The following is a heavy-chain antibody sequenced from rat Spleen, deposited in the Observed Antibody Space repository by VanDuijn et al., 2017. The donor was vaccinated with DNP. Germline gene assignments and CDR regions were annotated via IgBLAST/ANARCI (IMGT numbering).Heavy chain of an antibody. J-gene: IGHJ2*01. CDR3: ARRGYYGYNYVFAY. Sequence: EVQLEESGGGLVQPGRSLKLSCAASGFIFSDYNMAWVRQAPKKGLEWVATIRHDGSSTYYRDSVKGRFTISRDNAKSTLYLQMDSLRSEDTATYYCARRGYYGYNYVFAYWGQGVTVTVSS. D-gene: IGHD1-9*01. V-gene: IGHV5-7*01. CDR2: IRHDGSST. CDR1: GFIFSDYN.